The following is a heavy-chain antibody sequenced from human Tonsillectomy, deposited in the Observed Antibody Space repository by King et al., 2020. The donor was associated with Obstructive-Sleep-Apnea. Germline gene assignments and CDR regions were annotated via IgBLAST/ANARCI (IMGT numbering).Heavy chain of an antibody. Sequence: VQLVESGGDLVRPGGSLRLSCAASGFTFSDYYMSWIRQAPGKGLEWLSYISSRSSHTNYADSVKGRCTISRDNAKNTLYLQMNSLRAEDTAVYYCARDYYGSGSYGWFDPWGQGTLVTVSS. CDR1: GFTFSDYY. CDR2: ISSRSSHT. V-gene: IGHV3-11*06. J-gene: IGHJ5*02. D-gene: IGHD3-10*01. CDR3: ARDYYGSGSYGWFDP.